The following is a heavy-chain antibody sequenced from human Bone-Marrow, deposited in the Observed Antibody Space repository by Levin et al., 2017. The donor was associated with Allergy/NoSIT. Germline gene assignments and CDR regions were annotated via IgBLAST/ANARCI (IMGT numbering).Heavy chain of an antibody. Sequence: ASVKVSCKASGDTLLYHGISWVRQAPGQGLEWLGWINVYNGNTQYAQNVQGRVTMTADTSTSTAYMELGSLKFDDTAVYFCAREGQTGILGSTSYNLFGMDLWGQGTTVTVSS. CDR2: INVYNGNT. CDR3: AREGQTGILGSTSYNLFGMDL. CDR1: GDTLLYHG. J-gene: IGHJ6*02. D-gene: IGHD2/OR15-2a*01. V-gene: IGHV1-18*01.